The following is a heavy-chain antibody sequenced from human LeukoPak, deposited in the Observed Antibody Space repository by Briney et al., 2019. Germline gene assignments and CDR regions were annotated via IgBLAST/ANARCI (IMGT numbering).Heavy chain of an antibody. V-gene: IGHV4-59*11. D-gene: IGHD6-6*01. CDR1: GGSISSHY. CDR3: ARGGRIAALNWFDP. J-gene: IGHJ5*02. Sequence: SETLSLTCTVSGGSISSHYWSWIRPPPGKGLEWIGYFYYSGSTNYNPSLKSRVTISVDTSKNQFSLKLSSVTAADTAVYYCARGGRIAALNWFDPWGQGTLVTVSS. CDR2: FYYSGST.